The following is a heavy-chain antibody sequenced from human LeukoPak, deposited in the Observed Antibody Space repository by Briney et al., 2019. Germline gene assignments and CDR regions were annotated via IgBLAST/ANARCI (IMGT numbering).Heavy chain of an antibody. V-gene: IGHV3-23*01. CDR2: IIGSCGST. D-gene: IGHD3-16*01. CDR1: GFTFSSYA. CDR3: AKDETYYDYVWGSYHKYYFDY. J-gene: IGHJ4*02. Sequence: PGGSLRLSCAASGFTFSSYAMSWVRQAPGKGLEWVSAIIGSCGSTYYADSVKGRFTISRENSKNTLYLQMNSLRAEDTAVYYCAKDETYYDYVWGSYHKYYFDYWGQGTLVTVSS.